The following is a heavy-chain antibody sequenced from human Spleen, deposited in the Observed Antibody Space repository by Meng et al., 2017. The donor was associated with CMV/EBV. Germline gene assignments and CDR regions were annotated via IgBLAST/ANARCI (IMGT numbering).Heavy chain of an antibody. CDR1: GGSISSYY. J-gene: IGHJ6*02. Sequence: SETLSLTCTVSGGSISSYYWSWIRQPPGKGLVWIGYIYYSGSTNYNPSLKSRVTISVDTSKNQFSPKLGSVTAADTAVYYCARVRGYSYGYDYYYYGMDVWGQGTTVTVSS. CDR3: ARVRGYSYGYDYYYYGMDV. CDR2: IYYSGST. D-gene: IGHD5-18*01. V-gene: IGHV4-59*01.